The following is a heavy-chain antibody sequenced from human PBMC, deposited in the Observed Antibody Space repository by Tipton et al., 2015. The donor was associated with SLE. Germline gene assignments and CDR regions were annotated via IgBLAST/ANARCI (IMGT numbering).Heavy chain of an antibody. Sequence: SLRLSCAASGFTFSNYWMSWVRQAPGKGLEWVANIKEDGSETYYVDSVKGRFTISRDNAKSSLYLQVNSPRAEDTAVCYCASHSPYNFWSGYFGYWGQGTLVTVSS. D-gene: IGHD3-3*01. J-gene: IGHJ4*02. CDR3: ASHSPYNFWSGYFGY. CDR1: GFTFSNYW. V-gene: IGHV3-7*01. CDR2: IKEDGSET.